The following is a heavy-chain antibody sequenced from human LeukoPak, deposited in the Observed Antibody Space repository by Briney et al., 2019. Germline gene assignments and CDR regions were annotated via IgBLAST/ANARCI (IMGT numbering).Heavy chain of an antibody. Sequence: GGSLRLSCAASGLTFSSYAMSWVRQAPGKGLEWVSAISGSGGSTYYADSVKGRFTISRDNSKNTLYLQMNSLRAEDTAVYYCAKDYGGYCSSTSCYHSNYWGQGTLVTVSS. CDR2: ISGSGGST. J-gene: IGHJ4*02. V-gene: IGHV3-23*01. CDR3: AKDYGGYCSSTSCYHSNY. CDR1: GLTFSSYA. D-gene: IGHD2-2*01.